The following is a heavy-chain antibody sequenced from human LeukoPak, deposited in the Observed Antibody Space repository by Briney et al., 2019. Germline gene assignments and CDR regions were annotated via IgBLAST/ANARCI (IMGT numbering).Heavy chain of an antibody. CDR3: ARRGYCSSTSCYRKYYFDY. J-gene: IGHJ4*02. Sequence: GGSLRLSCAASGFTFSSYGMHWVRQAPGKGLEWVAFIRYDGSNKYYADSVKGRFTISRDNSKNTLYLQMNSLRAEDTAVYYCARRGYCSSTSCYRKYYFDYWGQGTLVTVSS. V-gene: IGHV3-30*02. CDR2: IRYDGSNK. D-gene: IGHD2-2*01. CDR1: GFTFSSYG.